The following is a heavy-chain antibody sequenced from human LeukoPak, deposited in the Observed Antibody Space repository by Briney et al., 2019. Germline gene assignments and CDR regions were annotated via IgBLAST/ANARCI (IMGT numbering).Heavy chain of an antibody. V-gene: IGHV4-30-4*01. CDR2: IYYSGST. Sequence: PSETLSLTCTVSGDSISSGDYYWTWIRQPPGKGLEWMGNIYYSGSTYYNPSLKSRLTMSVDTSKNHFSLKLRSVTAADTAVYYCARVWRGSMVRGVSGWFDPWGQGTLVTVSS. J-gene: IGHJ5*02. D-gene: IGHD3-10*01. CDR3: ARVWRGSMVRGVSGWFDP. CDR1: GDSISSGDYY.